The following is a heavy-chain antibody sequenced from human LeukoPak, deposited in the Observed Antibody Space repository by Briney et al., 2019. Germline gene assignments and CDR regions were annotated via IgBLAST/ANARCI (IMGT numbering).Heavy chain of an antibody. CDR2: IRSKANNYAT. Sequence: GGSLRLSCAASGFTLSGSAVHWVRLASGKGLEWVGRIRSKANNYATTYGASVRGRFTISRDDSKNTAYLQMNSLKTEDTAVYYCSVELEVRGIDYWGQGSLVTVSS. CDR1: GFTLSGSA. D-gene: IGHD1-7*01. CDR3: SVELEVRGIDY. J-gene: IGHJ4*02. V-gene: IGHV3-73*01.